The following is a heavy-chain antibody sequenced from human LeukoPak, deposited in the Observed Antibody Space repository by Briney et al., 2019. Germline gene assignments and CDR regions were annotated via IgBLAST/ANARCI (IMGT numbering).Heavy chain of an antibody. CDR1: GGSISSSSYY. CDR2: ICYSGST. V-gene: IGHV4-39*01. CDR3: ARLARIAAAGRSVDY. J-gene: IGHJ4*02. Sequence: SETLSPTCTVSGGSISSSSYYWGWIRQPPGKGLEWIGSICYSGSTYYNPSLKSRVTISVDTSKNQFSLKLSSVTAADTAVYYCARLARIAAAGRSVDYWGQGTLVTVSS. D-gene: IGHD6-13*01.